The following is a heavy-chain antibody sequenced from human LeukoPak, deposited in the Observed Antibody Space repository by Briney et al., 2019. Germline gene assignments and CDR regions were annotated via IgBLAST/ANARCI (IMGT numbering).Heavy chain of an antibody. Sequence: PGGSLRLSCAASGFTFSSYAMHWVRQALGKGLEWVAVISYDGSNKYYADSVKGRFTISRDNSKNTLYLQMNSLRAEDTAVYYCAIITGAFDYWGQGTLVTVSS. J-gene: IGHJ4*02. V-gene: IGHV3-30-3*01. D-gene: IGHD3-22*01. CDR3: AIITGAFDY. CDR2: ISYDGSNK. CDR1: GFTFSSYA.